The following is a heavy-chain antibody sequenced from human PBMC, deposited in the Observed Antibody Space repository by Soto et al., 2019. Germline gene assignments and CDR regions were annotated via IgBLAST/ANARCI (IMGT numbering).Heavy chain of an antibody. D-gene: IGHD4-17*01. CDR3: ARDRALDDYGDYDYYYYYYMDV. CDR1: GFTFSSYG. CDR2: IWYDGSNK. J-gene: IGHJ6*03. Sequence: SLRLSCAASGFTFSSYGMHWVRQAPGKGLEWVAVIWYDGSNKYYADSVKGRFTISRDNAKNSLYLQMNSLRAEDTAVYYCARDRALDDYGDYDYYYYYYMDVWGKGTTVTVSS. V-gene: IGHV3-33*01.